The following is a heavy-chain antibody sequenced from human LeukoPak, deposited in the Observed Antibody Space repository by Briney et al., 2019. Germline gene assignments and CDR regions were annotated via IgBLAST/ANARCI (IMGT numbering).Heavy chain of an antibody. CDR3: AQEGSYGRFDY. D-gene: IGHD5-18*01. V-gene: IGHV6-1*01. CDR2: TYYRSKWYY. Sequence: SQTLSLTCAISGDSVSTNSAAWNWFRQSPSRGLEWLGKTYYRSKWYYDYAVSVKSRITINPDTSKNQFSLQLNSVTPEDTAVYYCAQEGSYGRFDYWGQGTLVTVSS. CDR1: GDSVSTNSAA. J-gene: IGHJ4*02.